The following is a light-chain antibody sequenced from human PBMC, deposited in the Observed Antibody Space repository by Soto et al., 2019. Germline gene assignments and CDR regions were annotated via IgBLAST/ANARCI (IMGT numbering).Light chain of an antibody. Sequence: DIPMTPSPSTPSSSVGDRVTLTFRASQSISSWLAWYQQKPGKAPKLLIYDASSLESGVPSRFSGSGSGTEFTLTISSLQPDDFATYYCQQYNSYWTFGQGTKV. J-gene: IGKJ1*01. CDR1: QSISSW. CDR3: QQYNSYWT. CDR2: DAS. V-gene: IGKV1-5*01.